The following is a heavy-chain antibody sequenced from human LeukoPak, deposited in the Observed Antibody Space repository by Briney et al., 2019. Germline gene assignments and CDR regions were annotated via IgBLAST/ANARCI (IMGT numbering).Heavy chain of an antibody. CDR2: INPSDGST. J-gene: IGHJ4*02. CDR3: ARRAQVERRHSQFDY. Sequence: GASVKVSCKASGYIFTNYYMHWVRQAPGQGLEWMGIINPSDGSTSYAQKFQGRVTMTRDMSTSTVYMELSSLRSEDTAVFYCARRAQVERRHSQFDYWGQGTLVTVSS. D-gene: IGHD1-1*01. CDR1: GYIFTNYY. V-gene: IGHV1-46*01.